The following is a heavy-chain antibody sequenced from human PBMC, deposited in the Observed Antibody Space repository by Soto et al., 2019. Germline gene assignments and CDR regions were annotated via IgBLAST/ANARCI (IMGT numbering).Heavy chain of an antibody. V-gene: IGHV4-59*01. CDR2: IYYSGST. D-gene: IGHD6-13*01. J-gene: IGHJ6*03. Sequence: SETLSLTCTVSGGSISSYYWSWIRQPPGKGLEWIGYIYYSGSTNYNPSLKSRVTISVDTSKNQFSLKLSSVTAADTAVYYCARDQTHITHIAAVTYYYYYMDVWGKGTTVTVSS. CDR1: GGSISSYY. CDR3: ARDQTHITHIAAVTYYYYYMDV.